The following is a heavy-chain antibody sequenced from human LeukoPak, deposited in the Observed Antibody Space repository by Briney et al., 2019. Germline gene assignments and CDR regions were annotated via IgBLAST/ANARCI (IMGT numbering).Heavy chain of an antibody. Sequence: PSETLSLTCTVSGGSISSGDYYWSWIRQPPGKGLEWIGYIYYSGSTYYNPSLKSRVTISVDKSKNQFSLKLSSVTAADTAVYYCARAQYYYDSSGYPHYYYMDVWGKRTTVTVSS. J-gene: IGHJ6*03. D-gene: IGHD3-22*01. CDR3: ARAQYYYDSSGYPHYYYMDV. V-gene: IGHV4-30-4*01. CDR2: IYYSGST. CDR1: GGSISSGDYY.